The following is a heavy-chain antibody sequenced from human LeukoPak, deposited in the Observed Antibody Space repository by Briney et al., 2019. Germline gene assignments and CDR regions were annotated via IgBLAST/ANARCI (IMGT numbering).Heavy chain of an antibody. CDR1: GYTFTGYY. D-gene: IGHD6-19*01. J-gene: IGHJ4*02. V-gene: IGHV1-46*01. Sequence: ASVKVSCKASGYTFTGYYMHWVRQAPGQGLEWMGIINPSGGSTSYAQKFQGRVTMTRDMSTSTVYMELSSLRSEDTAVYYCARVPRIAVAGAGSYYFDYWGQGTLVTVSS. CDR2: INPSGGST. CDR3: ARVPRIAVAGAGSYYFDY.